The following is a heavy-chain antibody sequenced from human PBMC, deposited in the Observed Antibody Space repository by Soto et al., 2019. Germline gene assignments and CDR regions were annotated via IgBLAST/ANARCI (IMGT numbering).Heavy chain of an antibody. Sequence: QVQLQQWGAGLLKPSETLSLTCAVYGGSFSGYYWSWIRQPPGKGLEWIGEINHSGSTNYNPSLKSRVTISVDTSKNQFSLKLSSMTAADTAVYYCAREWCSSTSCPWAFDYWGQGTLVTVSS. V-gene: IGHV4-34*01. CDR1: GGSFSGYY. CDR2: INHSGST. J-gene: IGHJ4*02. CDR3: AREWCSSTSCPWAFDY. D-gene: IGHD2-2*01.